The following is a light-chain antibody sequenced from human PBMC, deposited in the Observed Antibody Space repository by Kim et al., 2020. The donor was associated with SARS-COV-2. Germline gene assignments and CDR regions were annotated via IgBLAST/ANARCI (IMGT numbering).Light chain of an antibody. V-gene: IGKV1-5*03. Sequence: ASVGDRVTITCRASQSISSWLAWYQQKPGNAPKLLIYKASSLESGVPSRFSGSGSGTEFTLTISSLQPDDFATYYCQQYNSYSGTFGQGTKVEIK. CDR2: KAS. CDR1: QSISSW. J-gene: IGKJ1*01. CDR3: QQYNSYSGT.